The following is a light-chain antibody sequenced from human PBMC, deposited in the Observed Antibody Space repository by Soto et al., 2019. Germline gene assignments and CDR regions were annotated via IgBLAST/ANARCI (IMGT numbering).Light chain of an antibody. V-gene: IGKV1-39*01. CDR1: QSIVSY. J-gene: IGKJ3*01. CDR3: QQRYPSPFN. CDR2: AAS. Sequence: DIQMTQSPSSLSASVGDRVTIICRASQSIVSYLNWYQQKPGKAPKLLVYAASSPRTGVPSRFSGSGSGPNFTLTIGSLQPEDFATCYCQQRYPSPFNFGPGTQVDVK.